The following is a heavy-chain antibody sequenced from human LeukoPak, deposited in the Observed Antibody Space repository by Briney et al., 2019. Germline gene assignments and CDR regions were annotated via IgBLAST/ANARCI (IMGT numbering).Heavy chain of an antibody. V-gene: IGHV3-48*03. J-gene: IGHJ4*02. Sequence: GGSLRLSCAASGFTFSSYEMNWVRQAPGKGLEWVSYISSSGSTIYHADSVKGRFTISRDNAKNSLFLQMNSLRAADTALYYCARAYRSSWYSECWGEGSLVTVPS. CDR1: GFTFSSYE. CDR2: ISSSGSTI. D-gene: IGHD6-13*01. CDR3: ARAYRSSWYSEC.